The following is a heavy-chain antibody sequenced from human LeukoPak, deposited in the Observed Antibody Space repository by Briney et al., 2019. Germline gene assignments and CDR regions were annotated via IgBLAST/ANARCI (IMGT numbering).Heavy chain of an antibody. CDR3: ARSYYHGSGSYDYYYGMDV. J-gene: IGHJ6*02. V-gene: IGHV3-11*01. D-gene: IGHD3-10*01. CDR2: ISSSGSTI. Sequence: GGSLRLSCAASGFTFSDYYMSWIRQAPGKGLEWVSYISSSGSTIYYADSVKGRFTISRDNAKNSLYLQMNSLRAEDTAVYYCARSYYHGSGSYDYYYGMDVWGQGTTVTVSS. CDR1: GFTFSDYY.